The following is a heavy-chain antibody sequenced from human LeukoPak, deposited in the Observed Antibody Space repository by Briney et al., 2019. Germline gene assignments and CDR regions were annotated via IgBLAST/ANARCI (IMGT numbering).Heavy chain of an antibody. CDR2: ISGSGGST. CDR1: GFNFSSYA. J-gene: IGHJ6*02. V-gene: IGHV3-23*01. D-gene: IGHD3-22*01. CDR3: AKVAESSYYYDSSGYYYGMDV. Sequence: GGSLRLSCAASGFNFSSYAMSWVRQAPGKGLEWVSAISGSGGSTYYADSVKGRFTISRDNSKNTLYLQMNSLSAEDTAVYYCAKVAESSYYYDSSGYYYGMDVWGQGTTVTVSS.